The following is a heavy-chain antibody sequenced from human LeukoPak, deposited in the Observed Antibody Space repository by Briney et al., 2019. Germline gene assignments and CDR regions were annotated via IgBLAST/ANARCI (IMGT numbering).Heavy chain of an antibody. D-gene: IGHD2-2*02. CDR3: ARDRGYCSSTSCYTDWFDP. CDR2: IYTSGST. V-gene: IGHV4-61*08. Sequence: SETLSLTCTVSGGSISSGDYYWSWIRQPPGRGLEWIGYIYTSGSTNYNPSLKSRVTMSVDTSKSQFSLKLISVTAADTAVYYCARDRGYCSSTSCYTDWFDPWGQGTLVTVSS. CDR1: GGSISSGDYY. J-gene: IGHJ5*02.